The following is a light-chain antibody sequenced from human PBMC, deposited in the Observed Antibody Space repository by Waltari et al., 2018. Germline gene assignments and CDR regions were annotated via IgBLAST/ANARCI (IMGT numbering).Light chain of an antibody. CDR1: QNIDNY. CDR2: SAS. V-gene: IGKV1-39*01. CDR3: EQCYKSPAT. Sequence: DIQMTQSPSSLSASVGDRVTITCRASQNIDNYLNGYQQKEGKAPRLLMYSASSLQSGVPSRFRGSGSETEFTLTITSLQPEDSATYFCEQCYKSPATFGQGTRVQIK. J-gene: IGKJ1*01.